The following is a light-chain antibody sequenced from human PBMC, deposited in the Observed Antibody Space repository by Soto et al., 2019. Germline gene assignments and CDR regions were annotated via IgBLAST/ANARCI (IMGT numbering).Light chain of an antibody. Sequence: QSVLTQSPSASASLGASGKLTCTLSSAHSSYAIAWHQQQPEKGPRYLMKLNSDGSHSKGDGIPDRFSGSSSGAERYLTISSLQSEDEADYYCQSWGTGIQVFGGGTKLTVL. CDR2: LNSDGSH. J-gene: IGLJ2*01. CDR1: SAHSSYA. CDR3: QSWGTGIQV. V-gene: IGLV4-69*01.